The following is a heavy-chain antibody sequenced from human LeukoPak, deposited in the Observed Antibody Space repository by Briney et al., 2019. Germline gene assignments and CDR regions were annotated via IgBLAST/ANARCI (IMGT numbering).Heavy chain of an antibody. CDR2: IYYSGST. CDR3: ARSYDSSGFLYFQH. D-gene: IGHD3-22*01. Sequence: SETLSPTCTVSGGSISSYYWSWIRQPPGKGLEWIGYIYYSGSTNYSPSLKSRVTISVDTSKNQFSLKLSSVTAADTAVYYCARSYDSSGFLYFQHWGQGTLVTVSP. CDR1: GGSISSYY. J-gene: IGHJ1*01. V-gene: IGHV4-59*01.